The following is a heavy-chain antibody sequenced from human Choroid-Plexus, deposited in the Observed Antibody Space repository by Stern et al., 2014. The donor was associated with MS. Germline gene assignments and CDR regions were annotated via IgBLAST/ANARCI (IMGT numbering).Heavy chain of an antibody. Sequence: VQLVESGGGVVQPGRPLRLSCVASGFTFGSCAMHWVRQAQGKGLGWVAGVSYDGSNKYYADSVKGRFTISRDNSQNTLYMQMSSLRPEDTAVYYCAKDRQYLTYFFDHWGQGSLVTVSS. CDR1: GFTFGSCA. CDR2: VSYDGSNK. V-gene: IGHV3-30*18. CDR3: AKDRQYLTYFFDH. J-gene: IGHJ5*02. D-gene: IGHD2/OR15-2a*01.